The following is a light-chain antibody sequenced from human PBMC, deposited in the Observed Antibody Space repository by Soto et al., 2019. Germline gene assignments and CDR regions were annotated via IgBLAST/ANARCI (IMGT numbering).Light chain of an antibody. CDR3: QQYGSSPPT. V-gene: IGKV3-20*01. CDR2: GAS. J-gene: IGKJ1*01. Sequence: EIVWTQSPGTLSLSPGERATLSCRASQSVSTNYLAWYQRKPGQAPRLLIYGASSRATDIPDRFSGSGSGTAFTLTITRLKPEDFAVYYCQQYGSSPPTFGQGTKVEIK. CDR1: QSVSTNY.